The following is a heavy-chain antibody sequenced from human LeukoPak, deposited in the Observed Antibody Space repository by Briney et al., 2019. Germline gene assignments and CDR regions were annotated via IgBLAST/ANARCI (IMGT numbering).Heavy chain of an antibody. CDR1: GFTFDDYT. Sequence: PGGSLRLSCAASGFTFDDYTMHWVRQAPGKGLEWVSLISWDGGSTYYADSVKGRFTISRDNSKNSLYLQMNSLRTEDTALYYCAKDMFRYCSGGSCYSGLDYWGQGTLVTVSS. CDR2: ISWDGGST. D-gene: IGHD2-15*01. V-gene: IGHV3-43*01. J-gene: IGHJ4*02. CDR3: AKDMFRYCSGGSCYSGLDY.